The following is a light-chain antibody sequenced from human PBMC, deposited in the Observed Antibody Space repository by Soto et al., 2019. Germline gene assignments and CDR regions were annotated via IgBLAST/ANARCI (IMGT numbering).Light chain of an antibody. CDR2: DAS. V-gene: IGKV1-5*01. Sequence: DIQMTQSPATLSASVGDRVTITCRASQSVRSWLAWYQQKPGTAPKLLIFDASRLESGVPSRFSGSASGTEFTLTISSLQPDDFAVYYCQQYYDWPLVTFGGGTRVDI. CDR1: QSVRSW. J-gene: IGKJ4*01. CDR3: QQYYDWPLVT.